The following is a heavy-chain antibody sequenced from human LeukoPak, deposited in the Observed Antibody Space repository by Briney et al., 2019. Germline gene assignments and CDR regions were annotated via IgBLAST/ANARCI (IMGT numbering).Heavy chain of an antibody. CDR1: GFTFSSYG. CDR3: AKAWTYYYDSSGEGIDY. D-gene: IGHD3-22*01. Sequence: QPGGSLRLSCAASGFTFSSYGVHWVRQAPGKGLEWVAFIRYDGSNKYYADSVKGRFTISRDNSKNTLYLQMNSLRAEDTAVYYCAKAWTYYYDSSGEGIDYWGQGTLVTVSS. V-gene: IGHV3-30*02. CDR2: IRYDGSNK. J-gene: IGHJ4*02.